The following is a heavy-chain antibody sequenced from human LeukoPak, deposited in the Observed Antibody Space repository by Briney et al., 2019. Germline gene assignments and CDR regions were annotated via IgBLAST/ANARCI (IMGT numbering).Heavy chain of an antibody. V-gene: IGHV3-21*01. J-gene: IGHJ4*02. Sequence: GGSLRLSCAASGFTFSSYSMNWVRQAPGKGLEWVSSISSSSSYIYYADSVKGRFTISRDNAKNSLYLQMSSLRAEDTAVYYCARDALPKEMATIVAFDYWGQGTLVTVSS. CDR2: ISSSSSYI. CDR3: ARDALPKEMATIVAFDY. D-gene: IGHD5-24*01. CDR1: GFTFSSYS.